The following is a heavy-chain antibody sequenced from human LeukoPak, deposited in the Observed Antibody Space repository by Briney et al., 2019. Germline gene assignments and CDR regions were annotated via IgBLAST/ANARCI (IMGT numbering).Heavy chain of an antibody. J-gene: IGHJ3*02. CDR1: GGSFSSGGYY. V-gene: IGHV4-30-2*01. Sequence: PSETLSLTCAVYGGSFSSGGYYWSWIRQPPGKGLEWIGYIYHSGSTYYNPSLKSRVTISVDRSKNQFSLKLSSVTAADTAVYYCARAYNWNYVDAFDIWGQGTMVTVSS. CDR2: IYHSGST. CDR3: ARAYNWNYVDAFDI. D-gene: IGHD1-7*01.